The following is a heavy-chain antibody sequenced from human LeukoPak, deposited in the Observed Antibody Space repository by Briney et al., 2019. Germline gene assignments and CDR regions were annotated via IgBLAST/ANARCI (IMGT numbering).Heavy chain of an antibody. CDR1: GYTFTSYY. CDR3: ARGRPFSDNWNYVWYFDY. J-gene: IGHJ4*02. CDR2: INPSGGST. V-gene: IGHV1-46*01. Sequence: GASVKVSCKASGYTFTSYYMHWVRQAPGQGLEWMGIINPSGGSTSYAQKFQGRVTMTRNTSISTAYMELSSLRSEDTAVYYCARGRPFSDNWNYVWYFDYWGQGTLVTVSS. D-gene: IGHD1-7*01.